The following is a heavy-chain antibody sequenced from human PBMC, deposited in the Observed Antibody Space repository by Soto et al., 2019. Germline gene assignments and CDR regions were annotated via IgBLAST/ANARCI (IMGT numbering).Heavy chain of an antibody. J-gene: IGHJ4*02. Sequence: PGGSLRLSCAASGFTFSSYSMNWVRQAPGKGLEWVSSISSSSSYIYYADSVKGRFTISRDNAKNTLYLQMNGLRAEDTAIYYCAKFFVETGGSSGWPWSFHFWGQGTLVTVSS. CDR1: GFTFSSYS. V-gene: IGHV3-21*04. D-gene: IGHD6-25*01. CDR3: AKFFVETGGSSGWPWSFHF. CDR2: ISSSSSYI.